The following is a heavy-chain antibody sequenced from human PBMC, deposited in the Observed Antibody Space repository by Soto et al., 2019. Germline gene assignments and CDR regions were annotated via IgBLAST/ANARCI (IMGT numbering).Heavy chain of an antibody. CDR2: IYYSGST. V-gene: IGHV4-39*02. Sequence: SETLSLICTVSLASISNSSYYWGCIRQHPGKGLGWIVRIYYSGSTYSNPSLTSRVTISVDTSKNKFSLKLSSGTAADTAVYYCARETTEHLGVGWFDPLGPGTLVTVSS. CDR1: LASISNSSYY. D-gene: IGHD3-10*01. J-gene: IGHJ5*02. CDR3: ARETTEHLGVGWFDP.